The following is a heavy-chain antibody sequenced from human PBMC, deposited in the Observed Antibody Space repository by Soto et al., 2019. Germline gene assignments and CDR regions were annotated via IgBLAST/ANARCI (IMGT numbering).Heavy chain of an antibody. D-gene: IGHD2-2*01. Sequence: PSQTRSLTCTVAGAFSSGYYWSWIRQPAGKGLEWIGRIYTSGSTKYSPSLKSRATISVDTSKNQFSLKLSSVTAADTAVYYCARYVWDCSSTSCYSLSFDPWGQGTLVTASS. V-gene: IGHV4-4*07. CDR1: GAFSSGYY. J-gene: IGHJ5*02. CDR2: IYTSGST. CDR3: ARYVWDCSSTSCYSLSFDP.